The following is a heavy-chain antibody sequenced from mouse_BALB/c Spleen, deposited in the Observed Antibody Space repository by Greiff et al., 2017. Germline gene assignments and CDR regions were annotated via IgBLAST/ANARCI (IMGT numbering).Heavy chain of an antibody. Sequence: EVQLQQSGAELVKPGASVKLSCTASGFNIKDTYMHWVKQRPEQGLEWIGRIDPANGNTKYDPKFQGKATLTADKSSSTAYMQLSSLTSVDSAVYFCARRGDYYGSRGQDYYAMDYWGQGTSVTVSS. D-gene: IGHD1-1*01. V-gene: IGHV14-3*02. CDR3: ARRGDYYGSRGQDYYAMDY. CDR2: IDPANGNT. J-gene: IGHJ4*01. CDR1: GFNIKDTY.